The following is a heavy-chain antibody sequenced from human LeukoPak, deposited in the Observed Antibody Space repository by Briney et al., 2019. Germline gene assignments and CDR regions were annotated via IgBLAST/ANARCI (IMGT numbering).Heavy chain of an antibody. CDR2: IWYDGSNK. V-gene: IGHV3-33*03. CDR1: GFTFSSYG. CDR3: AKEHSPYCSGEACYDYFDY. J-gene: IGHJ4*02. Sequence: GGSLRLSCAASGFTFSSYGMHWVRQAPGKGLEWVAVIWYDGSNKYYADSVKGRFTISRDNAKNSLYLQMNSLRADDTAVYYCAKEHSPYCSGEACYDYFDYWGQGTLVTVSS. D-gene: IGHD2-15*01.